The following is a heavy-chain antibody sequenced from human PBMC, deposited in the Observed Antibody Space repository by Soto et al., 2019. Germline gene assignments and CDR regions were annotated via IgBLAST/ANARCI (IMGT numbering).Heavy chain of an antibody. CDR3: ARAPKVSGSSQTRPDF. CDR2: ISQSGNT. CDR1: GGSFSGYY. V-gene: IGHV4-34*01. D-gene: IGHD6-6*01. J-gene: IGHJ4*02. Sequence: SETLSLTCAVYGGSFSGYYWSWIRQPPGKGLEWIGEISQSGNTNYSPSLKSRVSISIDTSKKQFSLNLASVSAADTAVYYCARAPKVSGSSQTRPDFWGQGTLVTVSS.